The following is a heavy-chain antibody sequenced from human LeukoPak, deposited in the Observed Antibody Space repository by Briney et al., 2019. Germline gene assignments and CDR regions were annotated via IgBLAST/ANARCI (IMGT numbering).Heavy chain of an antibody. V-gene: IGHV3-30*03. CDR1: GFTFSSYG. CDR3: ARALLPIAVAGLGYYYYYGMDV. J-gene: IGHJ6*02. D-gene: IGHD6-19*01. CDR2: ISYDGSNK. Sequence: GGSLRLSCAASGFTFSSYGMHWVRQAPGKGLEWVAVISYDGSNKYYADSVKGRFTISRDNSKNTLYLQMNSLRAEDTAVYYCARALLPIAVAGLGYYYYYGMDVWGQGTTVTVSS.